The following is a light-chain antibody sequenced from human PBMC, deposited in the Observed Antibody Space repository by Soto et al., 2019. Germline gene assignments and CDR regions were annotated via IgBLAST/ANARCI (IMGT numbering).Light chain of an antibody. V-gene: IGLV1-40*01. CDR3: QSYDSSLSVLYV. CDR1: SSNIGAGYD. J-gene: IGLJ1*01. Sequence: VLTQPPSVSGAPGQRVTISCTGSSSNIGAGYDIHWYQQLPGTAPKLLIYGNSNRPSGVPDRFSGPKSGTSASLAITGLQAEDEADYYCQSYDSSLSVLYVFGTGTKVTV. CDR2: GNS.